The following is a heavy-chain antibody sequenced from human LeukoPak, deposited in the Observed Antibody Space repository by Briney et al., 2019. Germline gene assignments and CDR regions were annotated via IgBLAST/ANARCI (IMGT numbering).Heavy chain of an antibody. Sequence: PSETLSLTCTVSGGSISSYYWSWIRQPPGKGLEWIGYIYYSGSANYNPSLKSRVTISVDTSKNQFSLKLSSVTAADTAVYYCARGPNYDYVWGSYRYPVEHDYWGQGTLVTVSS. CDR2: IYYSGSA. CDR1: GGSISSYY. CDR3: ARGPNYDYVWGSYRYPVEHDY. D-gene: IGHD3-16*02. V-gene: IGHV4-59*12. J-gene: IGHJ4*02.